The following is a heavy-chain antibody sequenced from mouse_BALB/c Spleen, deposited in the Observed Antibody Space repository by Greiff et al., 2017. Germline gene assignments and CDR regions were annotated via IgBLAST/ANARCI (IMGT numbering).Heavy chain of an antibody. CDR1: GYTFTSYW. Sequence: QVQLKESGAELAKPGASVKMSCKASGYTFTSYWMHWVKQRPGQGLEWIGYINPSTGYTEYNQKFKDKATLTADKSSSTAYMQLSSLTSEDSAVYDCARSAYYGNYVWYFDVWGAGTTVTVSS. D-gene: IGHD2-10*01. CDR3: ARSAYYGNYVWYFDV. J-gene: IGHJ1*01. CDR2: INPSTGYT. V-gene: IGHV1-7*01.